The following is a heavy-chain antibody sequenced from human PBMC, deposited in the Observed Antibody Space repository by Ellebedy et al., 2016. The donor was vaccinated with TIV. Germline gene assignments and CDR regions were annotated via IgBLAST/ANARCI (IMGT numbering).Heavy chain of an antibody. CDR2: FDPEDGET. D-gene: IGHD3-16*02. V-gene: IGHV1-24*01. CDR1: GYTLIELS. CDR3: ATDSPDVWGSYREFDF. J-gene: IGHJ4*02. Sequence: ASVKVSCXVSGYTLIELSMDWVRQAPGKGLEWMGGFDPEDGETIYAEKFQGRVTMTEDTSTDTAYMELSSLRSEDTAVYYCATDSPDVWGSYREFDFWGQGTLVTVSS.